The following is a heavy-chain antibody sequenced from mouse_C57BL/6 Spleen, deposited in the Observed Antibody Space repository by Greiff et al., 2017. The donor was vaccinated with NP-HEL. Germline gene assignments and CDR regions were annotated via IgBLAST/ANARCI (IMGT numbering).Heavy chain of an antibody. Sequence: QVQLQQPGAELVKPGASVKLSCKASGYTFTSYWMHWVKQRPGQGLEWIGMIHPNSGSTNYNEKFKSKATLTVDKSSSTAYMQLSSLTSGDSAVYYCARGYGGWYFDVWGTGTTVTVSS. V-gene: IGHV1-64*01. J-gene: IGHJ1*03. D-gene: IGHD2-2*01. CDR2: IHPNSGST. CDR3: ARGYGGWYFDV. CDR1: GYTFTSYW.